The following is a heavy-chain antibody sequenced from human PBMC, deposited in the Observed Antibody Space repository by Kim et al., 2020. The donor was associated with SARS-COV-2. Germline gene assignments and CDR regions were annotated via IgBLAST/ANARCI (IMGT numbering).Heavy chain of an antibody. J-gene: IGHJ6*02. V-gene: IGHV3-15*01. CDR2: IKSKTDGGTT. D-gene: IGHD2-2*01. CDR1: GFTFSNAW. Sequence: GGSLRLSCAASGFTFSNAWMSWVRQAPGKGLEWVGRIKSKTDGGTTDYAAPVKGRFTISRDDSKNTLYLQMNSLKTEDTAVYYCTTDGGDIVVVPAAMRIAAAGERGYYYYGMDVWGQGTTVTVSS. CDR3: TTDGGDIVVVPAAMRIAAAGERGYYYYGMDV.